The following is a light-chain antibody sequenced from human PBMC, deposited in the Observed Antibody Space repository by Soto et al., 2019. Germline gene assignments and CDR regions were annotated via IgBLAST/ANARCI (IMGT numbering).Light chain of an antibody. J-gene: IGLJ2*01. CDR3: SSYTSSSTVV. CDR2: DVS. Sequence: QSVLTQPASVSGSPGQSITISCTGTSSDVGGYNYVSWYQQHPGKAPKLMIYDVSNRPSGVSNRFSGFKSGNTASLTISGHQFEDEADYYRSSYTSSSTVVFGGGTKVTVL. V-gene: IGLV2-14*01. CDR1: SSDVGGYNY.